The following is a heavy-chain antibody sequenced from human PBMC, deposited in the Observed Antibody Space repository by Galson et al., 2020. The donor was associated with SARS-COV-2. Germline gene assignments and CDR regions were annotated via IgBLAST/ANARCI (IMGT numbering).Heavy chain of an antibody. CDR2: IYHSGST. Sequence: ASEPLSPTCTVSGYSISSGYYWGWIRQPPRKGLEWIGSIYHSGSTYYNPSLKSRVTISVDTSKNQFSLKLSSVTAADAAVYYCARGMGVGALADAFDIWGQGTMGTVSS. D-gene: IGHD3-10*01. CDR3: ARGMGVGALADAFDI. CDR1: GYSISSGYY. J-gene: IGHJ3*02. V-gene: IGHV4-38-2*02.